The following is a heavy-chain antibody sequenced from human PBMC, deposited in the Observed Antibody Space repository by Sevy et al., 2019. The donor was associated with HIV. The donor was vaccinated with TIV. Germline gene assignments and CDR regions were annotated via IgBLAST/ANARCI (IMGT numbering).Heavy chain of an antibody. J-gene: IGHJ4*02. CDR1: GFTFSSYW. D-gene: IGHD1-26*01. Sequence: GESLKISCAASGFTFSSYWMSWVRQAPGKGLEWVANIKEDGRERYYVDSVKGRFTISRDNAKNSLYLQMNSLRADDTAVYYCAREPVGAVDYWGQGTLVTVSS. CDR3: AREPVGAVDY. CDR2: IKEDGRER. V-gene: IGHV3-7*03.